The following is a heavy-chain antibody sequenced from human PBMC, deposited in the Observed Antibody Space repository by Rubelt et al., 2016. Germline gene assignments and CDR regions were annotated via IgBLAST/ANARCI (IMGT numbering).Heavy chain of an antibody. J-gene: IGHJ4*02. CDR2: IDPSDSYI. Sequence: EVQLVQSGAEVKKPEESLRISCKGSGYNFTTYWISWVRQTPGKGLEWMGGIDPSDSYINYSPSFDGPVTISAYKSISTAYLQGSSLKASDTAMYYCGRGNSWYPLWGQGTLVTVSS. CDR1: GYNFTTYW. D-gene: IGHD6-13*01. V-gene: IGHV5-10-1*03. CDR3: GRGNSWYPL.